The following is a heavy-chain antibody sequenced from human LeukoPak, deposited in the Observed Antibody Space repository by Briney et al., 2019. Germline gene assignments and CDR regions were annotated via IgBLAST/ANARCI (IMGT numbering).Heavy chain of an antibody. Sequence: RSGGSLRLSCAASGFTFSSYWMSWVRQAPGKGLEWVANIKQDGSEKYYVDSLKGRFTVSRDNAKNSLYLQINSLRAGDTAVYYCARVGAARYYYYYMDVWGKGTTVTVSS. V-gene: IGHV3-7*01. J-gene: IGHJ6*03. D-gene: IGHD2-15*01. CDR1: GFTFSSYW. CDR2: IKQDGSEK. CDR3: ARVGAARYYYYYMDV.